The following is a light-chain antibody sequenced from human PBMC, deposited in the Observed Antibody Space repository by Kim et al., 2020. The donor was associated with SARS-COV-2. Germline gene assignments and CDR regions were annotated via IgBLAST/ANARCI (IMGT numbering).Light chain of an antibody. V-gene: IGKV1-8*01. CDR1: QGISSY. J-gene: IGKJ5*01. CDR2: AAS. CDR3: QLYYSYPIT. Sequence: AIRMTQSQSSFSASTGDRVTSTCRASQGISSYLAWYQQKPGKAPKLLIYAASTLQSGVPSRFSGSGSGTDFTLTISCLQSEDFATYYCQLYYSYPITFGQGTRLEIQ.